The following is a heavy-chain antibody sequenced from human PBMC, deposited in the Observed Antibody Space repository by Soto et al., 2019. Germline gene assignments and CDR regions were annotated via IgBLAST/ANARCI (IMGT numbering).Heavy chain of an antibody. CDR3: ARYNWNFFGQFDP. CDR2: IHHSGST. CDR1: CGSFDGYY. J-gene: IGHJ5*02. V-gene: IGHV4-34*01. Sequence: PSETLSLTCALYCGSFDGYYCSLIRQSPGKGLEWIGEIHHSGSTNYNPSLKSRVTISVDMSKNQFSLKLNSVTAADTAVYYCARYNWNFFGQFDPWGQGTLVTVSS. D-gene: IGHD1-7*01.